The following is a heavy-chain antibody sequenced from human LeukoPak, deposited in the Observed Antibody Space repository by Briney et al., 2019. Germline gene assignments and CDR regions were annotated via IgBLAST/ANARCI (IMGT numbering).Heavy chain of an antibody. V-gene: IGHV1-46*01. CDR3: ARDDYLAKNTMIQGY. CDR2: INPGGGNT. CDR1: GYTFTNYY. D-gene: IGHD3-22*01. J-gene: IGHJ4*02. Sequence: ASVKVSCKASGYTFTNYYMHWVRQAPGQGLEWMGLINPGGGNTNYAQNFQGRVTMTRDTSTSTVYMELSSLRSEDTAVYYCARDDYLAKNTMIQGYWGQGTLVTVSS.